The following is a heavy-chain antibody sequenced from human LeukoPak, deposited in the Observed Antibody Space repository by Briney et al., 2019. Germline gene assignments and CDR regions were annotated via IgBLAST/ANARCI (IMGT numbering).Heavy chain of an antibody. CDR3: TFRRGEEASDY. CDR1: GFTFSGFA. CDR2: IRSEANSYAT. V-gene: IGHV3-73*01. Sequence: GGSLRLSCAASGFTFSGFAIHWVRQASGKGLEWVGRIRSEANSYATTYAASVKGRFTIYRDDSKNTAYLQMNSLKIEDTAVYYCTFRRGEEASDYWGQGTLVTVSS. J-gene: IGHJ4*02.